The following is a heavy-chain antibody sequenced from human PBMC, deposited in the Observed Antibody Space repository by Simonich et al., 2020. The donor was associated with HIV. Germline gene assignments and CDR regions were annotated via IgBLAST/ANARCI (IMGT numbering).Heavy chain of an antibody. Sequence: QVQLQQWGAGLLKPSETLSLTCAVYAGSFSGYYWSGIRQPPGKGLEWIGEINHSGRTNYNPSLKSRVTISVDTSKNQFSLKLSSVTAADTAVYYCARLTAGGLGEYFQHWGQGTLVTVSS. CDR3: ARLTAGGLGEYFQH. V-gene: IGHV4-34*01. D-gene: IGHD6-13*01. CDR2: INHSGRT. J-gene: IGHJ1*01. CDR1: AGSFSGYY.